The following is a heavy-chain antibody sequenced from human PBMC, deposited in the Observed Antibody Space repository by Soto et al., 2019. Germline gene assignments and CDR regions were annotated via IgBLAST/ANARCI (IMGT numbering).Heavy chain of an antibody. Sequence: SVKVSCKASGGTFSSYAISWVRQAPGQGLEWMGGIIPIFGTANYAQRFQGRVTITADESTSTAYMELSSLRSEDTAVYYCARDRGYGGNSGLFPFDYWGQGTLVTVSS. J-gene: IGHJ4*02. CDR3: ARDRGYGGNSGLFPFDY. CDR2: IIPIFGTA. CDR1: GGTFSSYA. V-gene: IGHV1-69*13. D-gene: IGHD4-17*01.